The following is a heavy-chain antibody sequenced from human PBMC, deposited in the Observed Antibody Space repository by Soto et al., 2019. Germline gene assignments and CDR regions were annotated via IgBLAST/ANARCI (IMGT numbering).Heavy chain of an antibody. CDR3: ARTGHGGVVPAAVDY. Sequence: QVQLVESGGGVVQPGRSLRLSCAASGFTFSSYGMHWVRQAPGKGLEWVAVIWYDGSNKYYADSVKGRFTISRDNSKNTLYLQMNSLRAGDTAVYYCARTGHGGVVPAAVDYWGQGTLVTVSS. J-gene: IGHJ4*02. D-gene: IGHD2-2*01. CDR2: IWYDGSNK. CDR1: GFTFSSYG. V-gene: IGHV3-33*01.